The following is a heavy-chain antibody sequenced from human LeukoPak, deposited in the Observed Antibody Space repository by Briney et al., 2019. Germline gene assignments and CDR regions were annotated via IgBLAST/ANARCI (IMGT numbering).Heavy chain of an antibody. CDR3: ARGDLTGYYLIDY. V-gene: IGHV3-23*01. CDR2: ISGSGGST. Sequence: PGGSLRLSCAASGFTFSSYAMSWVRQAPGKGLEWVSAISGSGGSTYYADSVKGRFTISRDNSKNTLYLQMNSLRAEDTAVYYSARGDLTGYYLIDYWGQGTLVTVSS. D-gene: IGHD3-9*01. CDR1: GFTFSSYA. J-gene: IGHJ4*02.